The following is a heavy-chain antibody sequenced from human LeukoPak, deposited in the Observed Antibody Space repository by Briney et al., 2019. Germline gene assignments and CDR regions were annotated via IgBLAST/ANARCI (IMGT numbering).Heavy chain of an antibody. CDR1: GFTFSYYA. J-gene: IGHJ4*02. D-gene: IGHD2-15*01. CDR2: ISSSSSYI. CDR3: ARDGPDIVVVVAATPPDY. Sequence: GGSLRLSCAASGFTFSYYAMSWVRQAPGKGLEWVSSISSSSSYIYYADSVKGRFTISRDNAKNSLYLQMNSLRAEDTAVYYCARDGPDIVVVVAATPPDYWGQGTLVTVSS. V-gene: IGHV3-21*01.